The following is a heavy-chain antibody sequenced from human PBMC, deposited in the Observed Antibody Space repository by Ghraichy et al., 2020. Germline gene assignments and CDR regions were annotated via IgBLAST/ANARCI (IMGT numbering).Heavy chain of an antibody. V-gene: IGHV3-48*01. CDR3: ARGPPLFDP. J-gene: IGHJ5*02. CDR2: ISINSDTI. CDR1: GFILSSYT. Sequence: GGSLRLSCAASGFILSSYTMNWVRQAPGKGLEWVSYISINSDTIYYADSVKGRFTISRDNAKNSLYLQMNSLRGDDTAVYFCARGPPLFDPWGQGTLVTVSS.